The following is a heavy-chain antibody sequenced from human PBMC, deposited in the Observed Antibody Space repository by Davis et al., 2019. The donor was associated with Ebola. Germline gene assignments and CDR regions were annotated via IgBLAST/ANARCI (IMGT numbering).Heavy chain of an antibody. CDR3: ARAIGPMVRGMVRWGYYYYGMDV. V-gene: IGHV4-59*01. J-gene: IGHJ6*02. D-gene: IGHD3-10*01. CDR2: IYYSGST. CDR1: GGSISSYY. Sequence: GSLRLSCTVSGGSISSYYWSWIRQPPGKGLEWIGYIYYSGSTNYNPSLKSRVTISVDTSKNQFSLKLSSVTAADTAVYYCARAIGPMVRGMVRWGYYYYGMDVWGQGTTVTVSS.